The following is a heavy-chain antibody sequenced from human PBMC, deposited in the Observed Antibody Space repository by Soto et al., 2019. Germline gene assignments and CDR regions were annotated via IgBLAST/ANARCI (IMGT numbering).Heavy chain of an antibody. D-gene: IGHD2-15*01. Sequence: EVHLVESGGGLVQPGGSLRLSCGASGFIFSTYWMYWVRQAPGKGLVWVSRINGDGSSTSYADSVKGRFTISRDNTKNTLYLQMNSLRAEDTALYYCARGQYCSGGTCYSAPDYWGQGTLVTVSS. J-gene: IGHJ4*02. CDR3: ARGQYCSGGTCYSAPDY. CDR1: GFIFSTYW. V-gene: IGHV3-74*01. CDR2: INGDGSST.